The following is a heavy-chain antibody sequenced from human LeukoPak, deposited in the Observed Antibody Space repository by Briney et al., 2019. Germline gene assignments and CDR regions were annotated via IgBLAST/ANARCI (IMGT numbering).Heavy chain of an antibody. Sequence: SETLSLTCTVSGGSISSYYWSWIRQPPGKGLEWIGYIYYSGSTNHNPSLKSRVTISVDTSKNQFSLKLSSVTAADTAVYYCARDSGPDAFDIWGQGTMVTVSS. CDR1: GGSISSYY. CDR3: ARDSGPDAFDI. J-gene: IGHJ3*02. D-gene: IGHD6-25*01. V-gene: IGHV4-59*01. CDR2: IYYSGST.